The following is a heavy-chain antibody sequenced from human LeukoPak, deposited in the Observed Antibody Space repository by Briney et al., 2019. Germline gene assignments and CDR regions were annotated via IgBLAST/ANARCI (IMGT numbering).Heavy chain of an antibody. CDR3: AKVSTISNYFDY. V-gene: IGHV3-30*02. CDR2: IRYDGSNK. Sequence: GGSLRLSCAASGFTFNSYAMHWVRQAPGKGLEWVSFIRYDGSNKYYADSLKGRFTISRDNSKNTLYLQMNSLRTEDTAVYYSAKVSTISNYFDYWGQGTLVTVSS. J-gene: IGHJ4*02. CDR1: GFTFNSYA. D-gene: IGHD2-2*01.